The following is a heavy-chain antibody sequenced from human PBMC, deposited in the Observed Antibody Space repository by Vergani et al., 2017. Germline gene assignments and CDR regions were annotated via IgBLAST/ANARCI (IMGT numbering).Heavy chain of an antibody. Sequence: QVTLRESGPALVKPTQTLRLTCTFSGFSILTSEMCVSWIRQPPGKALEWLALIDWNDNKYFNTSLKTRLTISKDASKSQVVLTMTNMDPVDTATYYCARIRRRGRSGYDIFDFWGQGILVTVAS. CDR2: IDWNDNK. J-gene: IGHJ4*02. CDR1: GFSILTSEMC. V-gene: IGHV2-70*01. CDR3: ARIRRRGRSGYDIFDF. D-gene: IGHD5-12*01.